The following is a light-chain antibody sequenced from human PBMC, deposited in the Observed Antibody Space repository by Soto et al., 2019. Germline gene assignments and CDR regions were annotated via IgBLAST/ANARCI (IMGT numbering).Light chain of an antibody. Sequence: DIQMTQTPSSLSASVADRVTITCRASEGISTHLNWYQQKLGKAPRLLIKAASTLHSGIPPRFSGSGSGTEFTLTISGLQPEDFATYYCQQSYYNLWTFGQGTKVDVK. CDR3: QQSYYNLWT. J-gene: IGKJ1*01. CDR1: EGISTH. V-gene: IGKV1-39*01. CDR2: AAS.